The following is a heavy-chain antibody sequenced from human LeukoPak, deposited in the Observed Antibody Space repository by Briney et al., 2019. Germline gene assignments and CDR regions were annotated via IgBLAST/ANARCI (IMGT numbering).Heavy chain of an antibody. CDR2: IVVGSGNT. J-gene: IGHJ3*02. D-gene: IGHD3-22*01. CDR3: AADGPADLFDGSEDPPRDAFEI. V-gene: IGHV1-58*02. Sequence: ASVKVSRKASGFTFSSSTMQWVRQARGQRLEWIGWIVVGSGNTNYAQNFQERVTISRDMSTSTAYMELSSLTSEDTAVFYCAADGPADLFDGSEDPPRDAFEIWGQGTMVTVSS. CDR1: GFTFSSST.